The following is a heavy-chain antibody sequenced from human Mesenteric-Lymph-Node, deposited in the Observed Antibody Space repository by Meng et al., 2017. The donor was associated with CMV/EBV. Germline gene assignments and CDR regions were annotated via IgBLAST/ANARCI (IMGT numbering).Heavy chain of an antibody. CDR1: EFTLSDYY. Sequence: SCAASEFTLSDYYINWIRQAPGKGLEFVSYISHNGGREVYADSVKGRFSISRDNAKSLVYLQMNSLRAEDTAMYFCGSMARGSSFFDYWGQGTLVTVSS. CDR2: ISHNGGRE. D-gene: IGHD3-10*01. CDR3: GSMARGSSFFDY. V-gene: IGHV3-11*01. J-gene: IGHJ4*02.